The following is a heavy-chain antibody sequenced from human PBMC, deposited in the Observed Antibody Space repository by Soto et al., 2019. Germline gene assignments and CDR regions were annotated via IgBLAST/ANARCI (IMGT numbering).Heavy chain of an antibody. CDR3: ARGEYPSNYYYYMDV. CDR2: MNPNSGNT. V-gene: IGHV1-8*01. J-gene: IGHJ6*03. CDR1: GYTFTSYD. Sequence: ASVKVSCKASGYTFTSYDINWVRQATGQGLEWMGWMNPNSGNTGYAQKFQGRVTMTRNTSISTAYMELSSLRSEDTAVYYCARGEYPSNYYYYMDVWGKRTTVTVSS.